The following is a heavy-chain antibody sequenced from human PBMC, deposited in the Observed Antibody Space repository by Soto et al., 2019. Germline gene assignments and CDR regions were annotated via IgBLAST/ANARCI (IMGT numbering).Heavy chain of an antibody. J-gene: IGHJ4*02. D-gene: IGHD4-17*01. CDR2: ISGSGGST. CDR3: AKHQPYGGFGREPYFDY. CDR1: GFTFSTYA. V-gene: IGHV3-23*01. Sequence: GGSLRLSCAASGFTFSTYAMTWFRQAPGKGLEWVSTISGSGGSTYYADSVKGRFTISRDNSKNTLYLQMNSLRAEDTAVYYCAKHQPYGGFGREPYFDYWGQGTLVTAPQ.